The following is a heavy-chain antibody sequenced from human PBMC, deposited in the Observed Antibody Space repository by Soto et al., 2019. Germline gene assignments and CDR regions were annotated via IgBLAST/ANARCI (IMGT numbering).Heavy chain of an antibody. V-gene: IGHV4-59*08. CDR2: IYYSGST. Sequence: PSETLSLTCRVSGGSIGSYDGSWIRQPPGKGLEWIGYIYYSGSTNYNPSLKGRVTISVDTSKNQFSLKLSSVTAADTAVYYCARLFIRDYFDYWGQGTLVTVS. CDR1: GGSIGSYD. CDR3: ARLFIRDYFDY. J-gene: IGHJ4*02.